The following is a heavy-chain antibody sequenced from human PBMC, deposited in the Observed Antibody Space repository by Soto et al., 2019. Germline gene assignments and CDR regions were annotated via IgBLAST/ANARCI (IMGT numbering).Heavy chain of an antibody. CDR2: ISPSSTYI. Sequence: RLSCAASGLNFEKCSMNWVRQPPGKGPEWLASISPSSTYIRYADSVKGRFTISRDNARNSLSLQMMDLRADDTAIYYCATDTGDIQVVPATTWGQGTLVNLS. V-gene: IGHV3-21*04. D-gene: IGHD2-15*01. CDR1: GLNFEKCS. J-gene: IGHJ4*02. CDR3: ATDTGDIQVVPATT.